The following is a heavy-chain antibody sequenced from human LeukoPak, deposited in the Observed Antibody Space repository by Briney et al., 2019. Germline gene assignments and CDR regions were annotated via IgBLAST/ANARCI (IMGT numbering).Heavy chain of an antibody. CDR1: GFTFSSYW. CDR3: ARSGSGHRKNAFDI. CDR2: IKQDGSEK. V-gene: IGHV3-7*01. J-gene: IGHJ3*02. Sequence: GSLRLSCAASGFTFSSYWMSWVRQAPGKGLEWVANIKQDGSEKYYVDSVKGRFTISRDNAKNSLYLQMNSLRAEDTAVYYCARSGSGHRKNAFDIWGQGTMVTVSS. D-gene: IGHD2-15*01.